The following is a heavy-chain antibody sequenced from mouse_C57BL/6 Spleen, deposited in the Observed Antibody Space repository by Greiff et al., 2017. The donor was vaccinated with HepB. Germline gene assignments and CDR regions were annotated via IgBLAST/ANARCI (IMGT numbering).Heavy chain of an antibody. V-gene: IGHV1-82*01. CDR1: GYAFSSSW. CDR3: ATNWDHAWFAY. CDR2: IYPGDGDT. D-gene: IGHD4-1*01. J-gene: IGHJ3*01. Sequence: VKLMESGPELVKPGASVKISCKASGYAFSSSWMNWVKQRPGKGLEWIGRIYPGDGDTNYNGKFKGKATLTADKSSSTAYMQLSSLTSEDSAVYFCATNWDHAWFAYWGQGTLVTVSA.